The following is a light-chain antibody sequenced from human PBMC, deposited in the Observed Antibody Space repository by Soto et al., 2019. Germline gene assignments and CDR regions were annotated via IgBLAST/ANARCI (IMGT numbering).Light chain of an antibody. CDR2: DAS. CDR1: QGIVRW. Sequence: DIQMTQSPSTLSASVGDRVTTTCRASQGIVRWLAWYQQKPGKAPKLLIYDASSLESGVPSRFSGSGAGTEFTLTISSLQPDDFATYYCQHYYGFSRTFGQGTRVEIK. V-gene: IGKV1-5*01. CDR3: QHYYGFSRT. J-gene: IGKJ1*01.